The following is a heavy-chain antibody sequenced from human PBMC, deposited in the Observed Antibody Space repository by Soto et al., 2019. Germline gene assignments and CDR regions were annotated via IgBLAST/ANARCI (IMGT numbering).Heavy chain of an antibody. V-gene: IGHV3-74*01. J-gene: IGHJ4*02. CDR3: VRDFR. CDR1: GFSFSNSW. Sequence: EVQLVESGGGLVQPGGALRLSCAASGFSFSNSWMSWVRQAPGKGLVWVSSINGEGSRTNYADSVKGRFTFSRENAMKTLHLQMNSLRFEDTAVYYCVRDFRWGQGTLVTVSS. CDR2: INGEGSRT.